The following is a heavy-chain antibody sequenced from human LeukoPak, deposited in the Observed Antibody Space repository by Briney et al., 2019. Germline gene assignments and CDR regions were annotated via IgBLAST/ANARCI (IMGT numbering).Heavy chain of an antibody. Sequence: GGSLRLFCAASGFTVSSNYMSWVRQAPGKGLEWVSVIYSGGSTYYADSVKGRFTISRDNSKNTLYLQMNSLRAEDTAVYYCARDGFTMVREGVDIWGQGTMVTVSS. CDR1: GFTVSSNY. CDR3: ARDGFTMVREGVDI. J-gene: IGHJ3*02. CDR2: IYSGGST. V-gene: IGHV3-66*01. D-gene: IGHD3-10*01.